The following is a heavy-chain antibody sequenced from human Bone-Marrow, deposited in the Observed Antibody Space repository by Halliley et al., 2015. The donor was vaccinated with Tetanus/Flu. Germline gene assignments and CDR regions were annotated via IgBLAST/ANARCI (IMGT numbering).Heavy chain of an antibody. D-gene: IGHD2-2*03. J-gene: IGHJ6*02. CDR2: GGGFSA. V-gene: IGHV3-23*01. CDR3: AKGVDIVVVPRDPLYSALDV. Sequence: GGGFSAFHADAVRGRFPIPRDNSKNTLYLQMKSLRAEDTAVYYCAKGVDIVVVPRDPLYSALDVWGQGATVTVSS.